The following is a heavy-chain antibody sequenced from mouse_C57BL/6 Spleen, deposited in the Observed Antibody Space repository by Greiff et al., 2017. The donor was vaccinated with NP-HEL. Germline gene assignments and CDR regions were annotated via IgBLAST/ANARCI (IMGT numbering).Heavy chain of an antibody. D-gene: IGHD1-1*01. J-gene: IGHJ2*01. V-gene: IGHV1-52*01. Sequence: QVQLQQPGAELVRPGSSVKLSCKASGYTFTSYWMHWVKQRPIQGLEWIGNIDPSDSETHYNQKFKDKATLTVDKSSSTAYMQLSSLTSEYSAVYYCARDYYGSSLYFDYWGQGTTLTVSS. CDR3: ARDYYGSSLYFDY. CDR1: GYTFTSYW. CDR2: IDPSDSET.